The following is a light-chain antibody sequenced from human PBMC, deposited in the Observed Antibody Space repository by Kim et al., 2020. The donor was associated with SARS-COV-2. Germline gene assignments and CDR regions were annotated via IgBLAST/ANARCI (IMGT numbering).Light chain of an antibody. CDR1: SSDIGGYNY. Sequence: QSITISCSGSSSDIGGYNYVSWYQQHPGKAPKVMIYDVSNRPSGVSNRFSGSKSGTTASLTISGLQAEDEADYYCSSYTSSSTLVFGGGTRLTVL. V-gene: IGLV2-14*03. CDR3: SSYTSSSTLV. CDR2: DVS. J-gene: IGLJ3*02.